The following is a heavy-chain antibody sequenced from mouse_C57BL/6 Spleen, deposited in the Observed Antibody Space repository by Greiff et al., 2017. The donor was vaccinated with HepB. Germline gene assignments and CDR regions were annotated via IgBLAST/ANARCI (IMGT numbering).Heavy chain of an antibody. J-gene: IGHJ3*01. V-gene: IGHV1-82*01. D-gene: IGHD2-1*01. CDR1: GYAFSSSW. CDR2: IYPGDGDT. Sequence: VQLQQSGPELVKPGASVKISCKASGYAFSSSWMNWVKQRPGKGLEWIGRIYPGDGDTNYNGKFKGKATLTADKCSSTAYMQLINLTSEDSAVYVRASGNGIYTSPWFDYWGQGTLVTVSA. CDR3: ASGNGIYTSPWFDY.